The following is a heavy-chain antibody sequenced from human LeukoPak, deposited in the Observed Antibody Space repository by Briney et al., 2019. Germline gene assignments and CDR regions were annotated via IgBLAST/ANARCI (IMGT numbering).Heavy chain of an antibody. V-gene: IGHV3-21*01. Sequence: GGSLRLSCAASGFTFSSYGMSWVRQAPGKGLEWVSSISSSSSYIYYADSVKGRFTISRDNAKNSLYLQMNSLRAEDTAVYYCARDLTVWYDFWRYAFDIWGQGIMVTVSS. CDR3: ARDLTVWYDFWRYAFDI. CDR1: GFTFSSYG. CDR2: ISSSSSYI. J-gene: IGHJ3*02. D-gene: IGHD3-3*01.